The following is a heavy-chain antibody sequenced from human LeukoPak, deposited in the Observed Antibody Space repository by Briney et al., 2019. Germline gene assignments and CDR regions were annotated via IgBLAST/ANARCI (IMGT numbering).Heavy chain of an antibody. CDR2: ISSSSSYI. J-gene: IGHJ6*03. CDR1: EFTFSSYS. Sequence: GGSLRLSCAASEFTFSSYSMNWVRQAPGKGLEWVSSISSSSSYIYYADSVKGRFTISRDNAKNSLYLKMNSLRAEDTAVYYCAKSVGFGSFYYYYMDVWGKGTTVTISS. V-gene: IGHV3-21*01. CDR3: AKSVGFGSFYYYYMDV. D-gene: IGHD3-10*01.